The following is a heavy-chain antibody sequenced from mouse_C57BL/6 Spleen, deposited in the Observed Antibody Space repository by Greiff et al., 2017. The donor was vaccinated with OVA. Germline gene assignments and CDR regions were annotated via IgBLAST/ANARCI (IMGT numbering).Heavy chain of an antibody. CDR1: GYTFTDYY. CDR3: ARRDWGTVGGYFDV. V-gene: IGHV1-26*01. CDR2: INPNNGGT. Sequence: EVQLQQSGPELVKPGASVKISCKASGYTFTDYYMNWVKQSHGKSLEWIGDINPNNGGTSYNQKFKGKATLTVDKSSSTAYMELRSLTSEDSAVYYCARRDWGTVGGYFDVWGTGTTVTVSS. J-gene: IGHJ1*03. D-gene: IGHD1-1*01.